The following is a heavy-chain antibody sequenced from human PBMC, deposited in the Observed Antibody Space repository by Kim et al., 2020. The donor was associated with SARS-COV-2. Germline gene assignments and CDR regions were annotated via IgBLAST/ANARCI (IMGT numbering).Heavy chain of an antibody. Sequence: GGSLRLSCAASGFTFDDYAMHWVRQAPGKGLEWVSGISWNSGSIGYADSVKGRFTISRDNAKNSLYLQMNSLRAEDTALYYCAKDISQTWGSGWYFFDYWGQGTLVTVSS. CDR2: ISWNSGSI. D-gene: IGHD6-19*01. V-gene: IGHV3-9*01. J-gene: IGHJ4*02. CDR3: AKDISQTWGSGWYFFDY. CDR1: GFTFDDYA.